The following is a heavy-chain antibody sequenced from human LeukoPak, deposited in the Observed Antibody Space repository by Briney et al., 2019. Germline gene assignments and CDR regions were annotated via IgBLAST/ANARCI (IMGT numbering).Heavy chain of an antibody. Sequence: SETLSLTCSVSGGSISSNGYYWGWIRQPPGRGLEWIGAIYYSGSAYYNPSLKSRVTISVDTSKNQFSLKVTSVTAADTAVYYCARAYGARPYYYFDFWGQGTLVTVSS. CDR3: ARAYGARPYYYFDF. CDR1: GGSISSNGYY. J-gene: IGHJ4*02. CDR2: IYYSGSA. D-gene: IGHD4-17*01. V-gene: IGHV4-39*01.